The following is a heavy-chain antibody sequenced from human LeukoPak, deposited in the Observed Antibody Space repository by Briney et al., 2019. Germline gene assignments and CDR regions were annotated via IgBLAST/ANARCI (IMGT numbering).Heavy chain of an antibody. Sequence: GESLKISCKGSGYTFTPYCIAWVRQMPGKGLEWMGVIYTGDSDTRYSPSFQGQVTMSADKSISTAYLQWNSLQASDTAMYYCARNRVDGYFSLDYWGQGTLVTVSS. CDR1: GYTFTPYC. V-gene: IGHV5-51*01. J-gene: IGHJ4*02. CDR2: IYTGDSDT. D-gene: IGHD5-24*01. CDR3: ARNRVDGYFSLDY.